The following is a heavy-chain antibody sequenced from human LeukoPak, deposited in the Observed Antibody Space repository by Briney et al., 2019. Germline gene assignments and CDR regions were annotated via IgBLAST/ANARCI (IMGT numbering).Heavy chain of an antibody. CDR1: GFTFSSYG. D-gene: IGHD6-19*01. CDR3: ASGGCSGMYEIEY. CDR2: IWYDGSNK. Sequence: PGRSLRLSCAASGFTFSSYGMHWLRQAPGKGLEWVAVIWYDGSNKYYADSVKGRFTISRDNSKNTLYLQMNSLRAEDTAVYYCASGGCSGMYEIEYWGQGTLVTVSS. J-gene: IGHJ4*02. V-gene: IGHV3-33*08.